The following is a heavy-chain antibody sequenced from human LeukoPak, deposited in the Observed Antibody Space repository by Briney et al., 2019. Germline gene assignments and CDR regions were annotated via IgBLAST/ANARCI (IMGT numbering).Heavy chain of an antibody. V-gene: IGHV3-30*02. CDR1: GFTFSSYG. J-gene: IGHJ4*02. CDR2: IRYDGSNK. Sequence: PGGSLRLSCAASGFTFSSYGMHWVRQAPGKGLEWVAFIRYDGSNKYYADSVKGRLTISRDNSKNTLHLQMTSLRGDDTAVYYCAKEKNSYSSSSGQGYWGQETLVTVSS. D-gene: IGHD6-6*01. CDR3: AKEKNSYSSSSGQGY.